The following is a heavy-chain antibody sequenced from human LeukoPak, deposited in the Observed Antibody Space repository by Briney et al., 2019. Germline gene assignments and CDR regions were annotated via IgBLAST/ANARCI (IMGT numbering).Heavy chain of an antibody. Sequence: GASVKVSCKASGYTFTSYGISWVRQAPGHGLEWMGWINPNSGGTNYAQKFQGRVTMTRDTSISTAYMELSRLRSDDTAVYYCARVPKMVRGNYWGQGTLVTVSS. CDR1: GYTFTSYG. D-gene: IGHD3-10*01. V-gene: IGHV1-2*02. CDR2: INPNSGGT. CDR3: ARVPKMVRGNY. J-gene: IGHJ4*02.